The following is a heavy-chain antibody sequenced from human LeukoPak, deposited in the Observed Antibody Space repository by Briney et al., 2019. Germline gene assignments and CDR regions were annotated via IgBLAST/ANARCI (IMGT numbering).Heavy chain of an antibody. D-gene: IGHD2-2*01. Sequence: ASVKVSCKASGYTFTSYDINWVRQATGQXXXXMGWMNPNXXNTGYAQKFQGRVTMTRNTSISTAYMELSSLRSEDTAVYYCARVSGYCSSTSCFHYYYGMDVWGQGTTVTVSS. CDR3: ARVSGYCSSTSCFHYYYGMDV. CDR2: MNPNXXNT. J-gene: IGHJ6*02. V-gene: IGHV1-8*01. CDR1: GYTFTSYD.